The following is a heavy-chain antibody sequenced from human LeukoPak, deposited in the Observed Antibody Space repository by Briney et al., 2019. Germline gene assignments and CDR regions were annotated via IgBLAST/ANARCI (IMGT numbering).Heavy chain of an antibody. CDR1: GFTFSSYA. J-gene: IGHJ4*02. V-gene: IGHV3-23*01. CDR2: ISGSGGST. D-gene: IGHD6-13*01. CDR3: AKDRVAAAGNDFDY. Sequence: GRSLRLSCAASGFTFSSYAMSWVRQAPGKGLEWVSAISGSGGSTYYADSVKGRFTISGDNSKNTLYLQMNSLRAEDTAVYYCAKDRVAAAGNDFDYWGQGTLVTVSS.